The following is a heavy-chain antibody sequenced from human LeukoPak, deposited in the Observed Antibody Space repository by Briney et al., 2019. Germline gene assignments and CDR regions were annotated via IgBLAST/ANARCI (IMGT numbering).Heavy chain of an antibody. V-gene: IGHV3-53*04. CDR2: IFISGST. J-gene: IGHJ3*02. CDR1: GFSVSSNF. D-gene: IGHD2-21*01. Sequence: GGSLRLSCAASGFSVSSNFMSWVRQTPEKGLEWVAVIFISGSTDYAKSVRGRFTISTHNSKNTVDLQMNSLTPEDTAVYYCAREHIVVGSDAFGIWGRGTKVTVSS. CDR3: AREHIVVGSDAFGI.